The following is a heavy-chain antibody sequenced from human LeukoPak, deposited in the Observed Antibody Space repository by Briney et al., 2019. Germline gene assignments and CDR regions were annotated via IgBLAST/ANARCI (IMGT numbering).Heavy chain of an antibody. D-gene: IGHD3-10*01. CDR2: TNGDDSST. Sequence: GGSLRLSCAASGFTFSRYWMHWVRQTPGKGLVWVSRTNGDDSSTSYADSVKGRFTISRDNAKNTLYLQMNSLRVEDTAVYYCARAYISGGYSDLGYWGQGTLVTVSS. J-gene: IGHJ4*02. CDR3: ARAYISGGYSDLGY. CDR1: GFTFSRYW. V-gene: IGHV3-74*01.